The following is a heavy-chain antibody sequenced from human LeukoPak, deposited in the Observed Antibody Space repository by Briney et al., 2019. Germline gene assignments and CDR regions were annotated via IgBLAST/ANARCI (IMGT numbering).Heavy chain of an antibody. CDR2: ISGTSRSTYI. J-gene: IGHJ4*02. Sequence: GGSLRLSCAASGFTFSTYNMHWVRQAPGKGLEWVSSISGTSRSTYIYYADSVKGRFTISRDNAENSLYLQMNSLRAEDTAVYYCARPSINDYGDFGYWGQGTLVTASS. CDR1: GFTFSTYN. CDR3: ARPSINDYGDFGY. D-gene: IGHD4-17*01. V-gene: IGHV3-21*01.